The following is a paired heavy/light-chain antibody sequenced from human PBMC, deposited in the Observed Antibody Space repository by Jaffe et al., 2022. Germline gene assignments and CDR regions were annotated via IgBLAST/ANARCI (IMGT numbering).Heavy chain of an antibody. CDR2: ISGDGSGT. D-gene: IGHD3-22*01. Sequence: EVQLVESGGDLVQPGGSLRLSCEGSGFIFSPYWMHWVRQVPGKGLVWVSRISGDGSGTSYADSVKGRFTISRDNAKSKLYLHMNSLRAEDTAVYYCARDYTPTYYHYGSGYPSYWYFDLWGRGTLVTVSS. CDR1: GFIFSPYW. CDR3: ARDYTPTYYHYGSGYPSYWYFDL. V-gene: IGHV3-74*01. J-gene: IGHJ2*01.
Light chain of an antibody. J-gene: IGLJ1*01. Sequence: QSALTQPRSVSGSPGQSVTISCTGTSSDVGGYNYVSWYQHHPGKAPQLMIYDVSKRPSGVPDRFSGSKSGNTASLTISGLQAEDESDYYCCSYAGDYTGVFGTGTKVTVL. CDR1: SSDVGGYNY. V-gene: IGLV2-11*01. CDR2: DVS. CDR3: CSYAGDYTGV.